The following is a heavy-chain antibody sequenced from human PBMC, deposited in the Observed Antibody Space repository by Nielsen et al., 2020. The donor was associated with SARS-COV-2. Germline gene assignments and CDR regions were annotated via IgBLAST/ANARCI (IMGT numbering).Heavy chain of an antibody. D-gene: IGHD3-3*01. CDR1: GGSISSGDYY. J-gene: IGHJ6*02. CDR2: IYYSGST. Sequence: SETLSLTCTVSGGSISSGDYYWSWIRQPPGKGLEGFGYIYYSGSTYYNPSLKSRVTISVDTSKNQFSLKLSSVTAADTALYYCARERVGGITIFGVVTRYGMDVWGQGTTVTVSS. V-gene: IGHV4-30-4*01. CDR3: ARERVGGITIFGVVTRYGMDV.